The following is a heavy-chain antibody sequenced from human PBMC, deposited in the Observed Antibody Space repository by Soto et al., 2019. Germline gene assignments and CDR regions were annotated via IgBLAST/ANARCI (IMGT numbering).Heavy chain of an antibody. CDR1: GYRLTELS. D-gene: IGHD6-19*01. J-gene: IGHJ4*02. Sequence: ASVKLSCKVSGYRLTELSMHWVRQVPGKGLEWMGGFDPEDGETIYAQKFQGRVTMTEDTSTDTAYMELSSLRSEDTAVYYCATLQSGWYFPFDYWGQGTLVTVSS. CDR3: ATLQSGWYFPFDY. V-gene: IGHV1-24*01. CDR2: FDPEDGET.